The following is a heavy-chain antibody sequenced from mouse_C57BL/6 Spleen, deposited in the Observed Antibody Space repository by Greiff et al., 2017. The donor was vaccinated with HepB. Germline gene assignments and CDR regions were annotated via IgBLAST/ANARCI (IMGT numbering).Heavy chain of an antibody. Sequence: VQLQQSGPELVKPGASVKISCKASGYTFTDYYINWVKQSPGQGLEWIGWIFPGSGSTYYNEKFKGKATLTVDKSSSTAYMVLSSLTSEDSAVYFWARSWYGNYDYFDFWGQGTTLTVSS. CDR2: IFPGSGST. D-gene: IGHD2-10*02. CDR3: ARSWYGNYDYFDF. V-gene: IGHV1-75*01. J-gene: IGHJ2*01. CDR1: GYTFTDYY.